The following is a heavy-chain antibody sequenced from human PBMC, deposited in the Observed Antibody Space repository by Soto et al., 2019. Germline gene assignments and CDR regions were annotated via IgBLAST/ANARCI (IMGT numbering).Heavy chain of an antibody. D-gene: IGHD6-6*01. CDR1: GFTFSSYG. Sequence: QVQLVESGGGVVQPGRSLRLSCAASGFTFSSYGMHWVRQAPGKGLEWVEVIGYDGSNKYYADSVKGRFTISRDNSRNALYLPMNRLRAGDTDGYCGSRVGGAARTWVNYYYYYMDVWGKGTTVTVS. V-gene: IGHV3-33*01. CDR2: IGYDGSNK. CDR3: SRVGGAARTWVNYYYYYMDV. J-gene: IGHJ6*03.